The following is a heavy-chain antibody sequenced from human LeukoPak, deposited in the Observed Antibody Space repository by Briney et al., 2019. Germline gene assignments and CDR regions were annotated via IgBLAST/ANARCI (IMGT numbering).Heavy chain of an antibody. D-gene: IGHD3-3*01. CDR1: GFTFSSYW. Sequence: GGSLRLSCAASGFTFSSYWMSWVRQAPGKGLEWVANIKQGGSEKYYVDSVKGRFTISRDNAKNSLYLQMNSLRAEDTAVYYCAREEYYDFWSGYLNALNWFDPWGQGTLVTVSS. CDR2: IKQGGSEK. V-gene: IGHV3-7*01. CDR3: AREEYYDFWSGYLNALNWFDP. J-gene: IGHJ5*02.